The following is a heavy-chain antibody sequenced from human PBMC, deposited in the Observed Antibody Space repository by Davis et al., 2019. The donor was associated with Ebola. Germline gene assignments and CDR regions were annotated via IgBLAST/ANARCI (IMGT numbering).Heavy chain of an antibody. CDR1: GFTFSSYS. CDR2: ISSSSSYI. CDR3: ARDHQDGDPRTGNWYFDL. Sequence: PGGSLRLSCAASGFTFSSYSMNWVRQAPGKGLEWVSSISSSSSYIYYADSVKGRFTISRDNAKNSLYLQMNSLRAEDTAVYYCARDHQDGDPRTGNWYFDLWGRGTLVTVSS. J-gene: IGHJ2*01. V-gene: IGHV3-21*01. D-gene: IGHD3/OR15-3a*01.